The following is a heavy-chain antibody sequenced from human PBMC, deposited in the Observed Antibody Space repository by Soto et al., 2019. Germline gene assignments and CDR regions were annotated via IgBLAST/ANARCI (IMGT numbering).Heavy chain of an antibody. V-gene: IGHV5-51*01. Sequence: GESLKISCKGSGYSFTSYWIGWVRQMPGKGLEWMGIIYPGDSDTRYSPSFQGQVTISADKSISTAYLQWSSLKASDTAMYYCARRLGIAARPNWFDPWGQGTLVTVSS. CDR3: ARRLGIAARPNWFDP. CDR1: GYSFTSYW. D-gene: IGHD6-6*01. CDR2: IYPGDSDT. J-gene: IGHJ5*02.